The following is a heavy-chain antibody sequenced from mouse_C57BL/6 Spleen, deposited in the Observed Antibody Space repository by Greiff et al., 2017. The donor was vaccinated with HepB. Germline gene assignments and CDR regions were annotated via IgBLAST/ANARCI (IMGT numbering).Heavy chain of an antibody. CDR1: GYTFTDYE. CDR2: IDPETGGT. D-gene: IGHD2-1*01. V-gene: IGHV1-15*01. J-gene: IGHJ3*01. CDR3: TREVGWYYYLFAY. Sequence: QVQLQQSGAELVRPGASVTLSCKASGYTFTDYEMHWVKQTPVHGLEWIGAIDPETGGTAYNQKFKGKAILTADKSSSTAYMELRSLTSEDSAVYCCTREVGWYYYLFAYWGQGTLVTVSA.